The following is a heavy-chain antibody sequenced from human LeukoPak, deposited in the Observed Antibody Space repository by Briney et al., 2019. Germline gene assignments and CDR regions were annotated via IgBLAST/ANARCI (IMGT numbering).Heavy chain of an antibody. V-gene: IGHV3-21*01. D-gene: IGHD2-15*01. CDR1: GFTFSSYS. CDR2: ISSSSYI. Sequence: GGSLRLSCAASGFTFSSYSMNWVRQAPGKGLEWVSSISSSSYIYYADSVKGRFTISRDNARNSLDLQMNSLRAEDTAVYYCAKWSELPYFDYWGQGAPVTVSS. J-gene: IGHJ4*02. CDR3: AKWSELPYFDY.